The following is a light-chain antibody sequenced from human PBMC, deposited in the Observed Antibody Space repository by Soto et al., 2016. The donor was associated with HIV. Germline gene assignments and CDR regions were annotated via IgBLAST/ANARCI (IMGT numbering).Light chain of an antibody. CDR1: EDIDNY. CDR2: AAI. J-gene: IGKJ4*01. V-gene: IGKV1-27*01. Sequence: QLTQSPSSLSASVGDTISITCRATEDIDNYLAWFQQKPGKVPKLLIFAAISLHSGVPSRFSGRGSGTQFTLTISSLQPEDIGTYYCQKYNNDVTFGGGTKVEI. CDR3: QKYNNDVT.